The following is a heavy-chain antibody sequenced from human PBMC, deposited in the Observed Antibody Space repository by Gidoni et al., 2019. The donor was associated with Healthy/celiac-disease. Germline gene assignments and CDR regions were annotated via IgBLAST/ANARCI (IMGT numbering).Heavy chain of an antibody. CDR2: IYYSGST. CDR3: AREAHKISFFDP. V-gene: IGHV4-31*03. D-gene: IGHD3-3*01. J-gene: IGHJ5*02. CDR1: GGPISSGGYY. Sequence: QVQLQESGPGLVKPSQTLSLTCTVSGGPISSGGYYWSWIRQHPGKGLEWIGYIYYSGSTYYNPSLKSRVTISVDTSKNQFSLKLCSVTAADTAVYYCAREAHKISFFDPWGQGTLVTVSS.